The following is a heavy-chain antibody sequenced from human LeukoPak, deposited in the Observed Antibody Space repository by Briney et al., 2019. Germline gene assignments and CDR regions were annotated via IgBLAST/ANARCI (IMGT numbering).Heavy chain of an antibody. V-gene: IGHV4-59*01. D-gene: IGHD4-11*01. CDR3: ARDPTRSGLDY. Sequence: SETLSLTCTVSGGSISSYYWSWIRQPPGKGLEWIGYIYYTGSTNYNPSLKSRVTISVDTSKNQFSLKLSSVTAADTAVYYCARDPTRSGLDYWGQGTLVTVSS. CDR2: IYYTGST. J-gene: IGHJ4*02. CDR1: GGSISSYY.